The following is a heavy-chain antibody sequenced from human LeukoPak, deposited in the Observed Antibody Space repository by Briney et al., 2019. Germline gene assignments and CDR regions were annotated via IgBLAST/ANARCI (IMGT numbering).Heavy chain of an antibody. CDR2: ISGSGGST. V-gene: IGHV3-23*01. CDR1: GFTFSSYA. D-gene: IGHD3-10*01. J-gene: IGHJ5*02. Sequence: GESLRLSCAASGFTFSSYAMSWVRQAPGKGLEWVSAISGSGGSTYYADSVKGRFTISRDNSKNTLYLQMNSLRAEDTAVYYCTEGALWFGEPLSWFDPWGQGTLVTVSS. CDR3: TEGALWFGEPLSWFDP.